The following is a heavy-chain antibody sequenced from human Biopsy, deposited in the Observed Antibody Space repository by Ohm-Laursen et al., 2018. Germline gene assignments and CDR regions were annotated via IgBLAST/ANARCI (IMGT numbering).Heavy chain of an antibody. V-gene: IGHV6-1*01. CDR3: ARSGSDSLNYYFDF. J-gene: IGHJ4*02. CDR2: TFYRAKWYT. Sequence: SQTLSLTCAISGGSVSSNRAAWNWIRRSPSRGLEWLGRTFYRAKWYTDFAVSVKSRITLTPDPSTNQFSLQLNSVTPDDTAVYYCARSGSDSLNYYFDFWGQGTLVTVSS. CDR1: GGSVSSNRAA. D-gene: IGHD2-21*02.